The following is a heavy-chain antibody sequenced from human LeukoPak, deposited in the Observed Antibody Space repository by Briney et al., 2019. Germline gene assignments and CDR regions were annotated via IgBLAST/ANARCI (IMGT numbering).Heavy chain of an antibody. CDR1: GGSFSGYY. V-gene: IGHV4-34*01. D-gene: IGHD3-16*02. CDR2: INHSGST. J-gene: IGHJ4*02. Sequence: SETLSLTCAVYGGSFSGYYWSWIRQPPGKGLEWIGEINHSGSTNYNPSLKSRVTISVDTSTNQFSLKLSSVTAADTAVYYCARDYYDYVWGSYRYKYYFDYWGQGTLVTVSS. CDR3: ARDYYDYVWGSYRYKYYFDY.